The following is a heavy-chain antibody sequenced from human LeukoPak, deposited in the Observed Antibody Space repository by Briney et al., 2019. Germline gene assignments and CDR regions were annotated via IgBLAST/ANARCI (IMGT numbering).Heavy chain of an antibody. D-gene: IGHD3-10*01. V-gene: IGHV4-59*11. CDR3: ARERVEGNGAGSYYHYGMDV. J-gene: IGHJ6*02. CDR2: MSYSVST. CDR1: GGSISNQY. Sequence: SETLSRTCTVSGGSISNQYWTWIRQPPGKGLEWMGFMSYSVSTSYNPSLNSRGTISIDTSKNQFSLKLTSVASADTAVYYCARERVEGNGAGSYYHYGMDVWGQGTTVTVSS.